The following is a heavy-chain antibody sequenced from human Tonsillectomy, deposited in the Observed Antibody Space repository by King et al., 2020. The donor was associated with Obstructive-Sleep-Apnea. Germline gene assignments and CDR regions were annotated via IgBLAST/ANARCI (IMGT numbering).Heavy chain of an antibody. Sequence: QLQESGPGLVKPSQTLSLTCTVSGGSISSGDYYWSWIRQPPGKGLEWIGYIYNSGRTYYNPSLKSRISTSVATPKNQFSLKLSSVTAADTAVYYCARGYCSSTSCYEGGGFDIWGQGTMVTVSS. CDR2: IYNSGRT. D-gene: IGHD2-2*01. CDR3: ARGYCSSTSCYEGGGFDI. CDR1: GGSISSGDYY. J-gene: IGHJ3*02. V-gene: IGHV4-30-4*01.